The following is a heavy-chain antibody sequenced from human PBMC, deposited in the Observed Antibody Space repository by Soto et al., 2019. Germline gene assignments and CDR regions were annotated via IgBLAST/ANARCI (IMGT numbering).Heavy chain of an antibody. CDR1: GGSTSSYY. CDR2: IYYSGGT. J-gene: IGHJ5*02. Sequence: PSETLSLTCTVSGGSTSSYYWSWIRQPPGKGLEWIGYIYYSGGTNYNPSLKSRVTISVDRSKNQFSLKLSSVTAADTAVYYCARDRGSDRGWFDPWGQGTLVTVS. D-gene: IGHD5-12*01. CDR3: ARDRGSDRGWFDP. V-gene: IGHV4-59*01.